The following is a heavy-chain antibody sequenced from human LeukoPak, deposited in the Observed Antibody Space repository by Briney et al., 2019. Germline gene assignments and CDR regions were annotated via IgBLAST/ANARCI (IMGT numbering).Heavy chain of an antibody. J-gene: IGHJ4*02. V-gene: IGHV1-3*01. CDR3: ARGIAAAGRVY. CDR2: INAGNGNT. D-gene: IGHD6-13*01. Sequence: VASVKVSCKASGYTFTSYGISWVRQAPGQRLEWMGWINAGNGNTKYSQKFQDRVTITRDTSASTAYMELSSLRSEDTAVYYCARGIAAAGRVYWGQGTLVTVSS. CDR1: GYTFTSYG.